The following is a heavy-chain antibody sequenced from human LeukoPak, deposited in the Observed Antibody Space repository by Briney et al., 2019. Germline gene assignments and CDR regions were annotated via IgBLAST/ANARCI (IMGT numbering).Heavy chain of an antibody. Sequence: PSETLSLTCTVSGGSLSNYYWSWIRQPPGKGLEWIGYIYYSGSPNYNPSLKSRVTMSLDTSRNQFSLKLSSVTAADTAVYYCTRTSASTAIDYWGPGTLVTVSP. D-gene: IGHD4-17*01. V-gene: IGHV4-59*01. CDR2: IYYSGSP. J-gene: IGHJ4*02. CDR1: GGSLSNYY. CDR3: TRTSASTAIDY.